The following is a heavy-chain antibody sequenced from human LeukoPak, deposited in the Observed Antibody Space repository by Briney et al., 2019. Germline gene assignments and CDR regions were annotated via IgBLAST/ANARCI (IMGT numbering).Heavy chain of an antibody. CDR3: AKDQDYGDYYYYYGMDV. CDR1: GFTFSNYG. Sequence: PGRSLRLSCEASGFTFSNYGMHWVRQAPGKGLEWVAVISYDGSNNYYTDSVKGRFTISRDNSKNTLYLQMNSLRAEDTAVYYCAKDQDYGDYYYYYGMDVWGQGTTVTVSS. D-gene: IGHD4-17*01. V-gene: IGHV3-30*18. CDR2: ISYDGSNN. J-gene: IGHJ6*02.